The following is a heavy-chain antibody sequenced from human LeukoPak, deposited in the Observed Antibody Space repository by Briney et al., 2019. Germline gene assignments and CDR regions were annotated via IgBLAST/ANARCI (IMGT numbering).Heavy chain of an antibody. CDR3: ARDSTARSSTSCHDY. CDR2: ISTSSSYI. Sequence: GGSLRLSFAASGFPFSSYSMNWVRPAPGKGLEWVSSISTSSSYIYYADSVKGRFTISRDNAKNSLYLQMNSLRAEDTAVYYCARDSTARSSTSCHDYWGQGTLVTVSS. J-gene: IGHJ4*02. D-gene: IGHD2-2*01. CDR1: GFPFSSYS. V-gene: IGHV3-21*06.